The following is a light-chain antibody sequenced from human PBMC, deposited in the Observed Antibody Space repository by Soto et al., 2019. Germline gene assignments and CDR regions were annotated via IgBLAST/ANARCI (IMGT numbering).Light chain of an antibody. CDR2: GAS. CDR3: QQYGSSTWT. CDR1: QSVSSSY. J-gene: IGKJ1*01. Sequence: VLTQSPVTLSLSPGERATLSCRASQSVSSSYLAWYQQKPGQAPRLLIYGASSRATGIPDRCSGSGSGTDFTLTISRLEPEDFAVYYCQQYGSSTWTFGQGTKVDIK. V-gene: IGKV3-20*01.